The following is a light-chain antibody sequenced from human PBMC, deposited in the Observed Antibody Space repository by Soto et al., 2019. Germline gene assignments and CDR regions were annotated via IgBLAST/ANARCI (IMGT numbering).Light chain of an antibody. Sequence: QSALTQPASVSGSPGQPITISCTGTSSDVGAYNYVSWYQLHPGKAPKLMIYEVNNRPSGVSHRFSGSKSGNTASPTFSGLQPEDEADYYCSSYASSGAVVFGGGTQLTVL. CDR3: SSYASSGAVV. CDR1: SSDVGAYNY. CDR2: EVN. V-gene: IGLV2-14*01. J-gene: IGLJ3*02.